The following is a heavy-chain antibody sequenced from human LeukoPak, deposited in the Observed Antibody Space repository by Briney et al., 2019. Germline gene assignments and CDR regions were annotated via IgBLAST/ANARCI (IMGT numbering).Heavy chain of an antibody. CDR2: INSDGSST. J-gene: IGHJ3*02. Sequence: GGSLRLSCAASGFTFSSYWMHWVRQAPGKGLVWVSRINSDGSSTSYADSVKGRFTISRDNAKNTLYLQMNSLRAEDTAVYYCATSTIFGVVIILEAFDIWGQGTMVTVSS. CDR1: GFTFSSYW. D-gene: IGHD3-3*01. V-gene: IGHV3-74*01. CDR3: ATSTIFGVVIILEAFDI.